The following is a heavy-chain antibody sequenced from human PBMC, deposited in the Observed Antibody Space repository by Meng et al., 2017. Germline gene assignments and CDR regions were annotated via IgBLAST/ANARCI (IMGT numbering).Heavy chain of an antibody. D-gene: IGHD2-21*02. Sequence: ASVKVSCKASGYTFTSYAMHWVRQAPGQRLEWMGWINAGNGNTKYSQKFQGRVTITRDTSTSTAYMELSSLRSEDTAVYYCARNSRRLAYCGGDCQLQYYFDYWGQGTLVTVSS. J-gene: IGHJ4*02. CDR2: INAGNGNT. CDR1: GYTFTSYA. CDR3: ARNSRRLAYCGGDCQLQYYFDY. V-gene: IGHV1-3*01.